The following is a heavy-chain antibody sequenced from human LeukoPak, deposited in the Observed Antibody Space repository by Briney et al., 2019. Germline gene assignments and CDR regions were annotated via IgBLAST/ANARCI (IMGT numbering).Heavy chain of an antibody. V-gene: IGHV1-58*02. D-gene: IGHD6-13*01. Sequence: GTSVKVSCKASGLTFRTSAMQWVRQTRGQGLEWIGWTVLGSGDTNYAQSLKERVTITRDMYTSTAYMELSSLRSEDTAMYYCAAGFSNHGYIYWGQGTLVTVSS. CDR3: AAGFSNHGYIY. CDR1: GLTFRTSA. J-gene: IGHJ4*02. CDR2: TVLGSGDT.